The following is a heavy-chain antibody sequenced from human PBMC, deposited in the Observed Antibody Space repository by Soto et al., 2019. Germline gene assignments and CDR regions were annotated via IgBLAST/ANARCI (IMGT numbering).Heavy chain of an antibody. CDR2: IYYSGST. V-gene: IGHV4-39*01. CDR3: ARHAAGYCSGGSCYSGHFQH. CDR1: GGSISSSSYY. Sequence: QLQLQESGPGLVKPSETLSLTCTVSGGSISSSSYYWGWIRQPPGKGLEWIGSIYYSGSTYYNPSLKQRDTISVDTSKNQFSLKLSSVTAADTAVYYCARHAAGYCSGGSCYSGHFQHWGQGTLVTVSS. J-gene: IGHJ1*01. D-gene: IGHD2-15*01.